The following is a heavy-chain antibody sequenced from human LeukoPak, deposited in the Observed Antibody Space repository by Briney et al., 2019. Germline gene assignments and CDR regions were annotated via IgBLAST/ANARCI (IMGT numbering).Heavy chain of an antibody. Sequence: GGSLRLSCAASGFTFSNYGMHWVRQAPGKGLEWVAVISYDGSNKYYADSVRGRFTISRDNSKNTLYLQMNSLRAEDTAVYFCAKDRYSAAAGTTYGMDVWGQGTTVTVSS. CDR3: AKDRYSAAAGTTYGMDV. CDR1: GFTFSNYG. V-gene: IGHV3-30*18. J-gene: IGHJ6*02. D-gene: IGHD6-13*01. CDR2: ISYDGSNK.